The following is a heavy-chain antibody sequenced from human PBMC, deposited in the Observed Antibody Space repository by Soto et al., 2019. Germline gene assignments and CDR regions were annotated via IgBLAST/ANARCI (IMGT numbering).Heavy chain of an antibody. CDR3: ARSKYGSGSRRNYYFGMDV. D-gene: IGHD3-10*01. J-gene: IGHJ6*02. V-gene: IGHV1-18*01. CDR2: INAYNGNT. Sequence: QVQLVQSGAEVKKPGASVKVSCKASGYTFTSYAVSWVRQAPGQGLEWMGWINAYNGNTDYAQKFQGRVTVTTDTSTSTADMELRSLRSDDTAVSYCARSKYGSGSRRNYYFGMDVWGQGTTVTVSS. CDR1: GYTFTSYA.